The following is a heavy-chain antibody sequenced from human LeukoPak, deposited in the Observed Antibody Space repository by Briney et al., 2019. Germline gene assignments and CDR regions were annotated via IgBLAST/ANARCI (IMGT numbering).Heavy chain of an antibody. V-gene: IGHV3-23*01. CDR1: AFTFSNSA. Sequence: GGSLRLSCAASAFTFSNSAMCWVRQAPGKGLEWVSGISRGGGSTYYADSVKGRFTISRDTSIDTLYLQMNSLRAEDTAVYYCAQEVRPNDYWGQGTLVTVSS. D-gene: IGHD1-1*01. CDR3: AQEVRPNDY. J-gene: IGHJ4*02. CDR2: ISRGGGST.